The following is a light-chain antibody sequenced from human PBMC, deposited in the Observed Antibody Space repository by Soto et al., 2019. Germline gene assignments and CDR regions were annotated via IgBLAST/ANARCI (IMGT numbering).Light chain of an antibody. CDR3: SSYTSTSTWV. V-gene: IGLV2-14*03. Sequence: QSVLTQPASVSGSPGQSITLSCTATSNDVGGYNYVSWYHQHPGKAPKLMIYEVTNRPSGVSNRFSGSKSGNTASLTISGLQAEDEADYYCSSYTSTSTWVFGGGTKLTVL. J-gene: IGLJ3*02. CDR2: EVT. CDR1: SNDVGGYNY.